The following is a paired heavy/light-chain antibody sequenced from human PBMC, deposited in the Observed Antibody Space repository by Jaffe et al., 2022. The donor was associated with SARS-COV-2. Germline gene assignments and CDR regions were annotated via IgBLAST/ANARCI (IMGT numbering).Heavy chain of an antibody. V-gene: IGHV5-51*01. CDR1: GFSFTNYW. CDR3: ARQEGPFDY. Sequence: EVQLVQSGEEVKKPGESLKISCKGSGFSFTNYWIAWVRQMPGKGLEWMGIIYPRDSDTRYSPSFQGQVTISVDKSINTAYLQWISLKASDTAMYYCARQEGPFDYWGQGTRVTVSS. J-gene: IGHJ4*02. CDR2: IYPRDSDT.
Light chain of an antibody. J-gene: IGKJ2*01. V-gene: IGKV4-1*01. Sequence: DIVMTQSPDSLALSLGERATINCKSSQSVFSNSKNYLAWYQQKPGQPPNLLIYWASTRESGVPDRFSGSGSGTDFTLTISSLQAEDVAVYYCQQYFGTPYTFGQGTKLEIK. CDR1: QSVFSNSKNY. CDR3: QQYFGTPYT. CDR2: WAS.